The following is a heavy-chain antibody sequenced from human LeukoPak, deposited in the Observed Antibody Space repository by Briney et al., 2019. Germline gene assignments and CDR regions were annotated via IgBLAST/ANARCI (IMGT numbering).Heavy chain of an antibody. CDR1: GGTFSSYA. V-gene: IGHV1-69*04. CDR3: ALYGVNFDY. D-gene: IGHD4-17*01. J-gene: IGHJ4*02. Sequence: GASVKVSCKASGGTFSSYAISWVRQAPGQGLEWMGRIIPILGIANYAQKLQGRVTITADKSTSTAYMELSSLRSEDTAVYYCALYGVNFDYWGQGTLVTVSS. CDR2: IIPILGIA.